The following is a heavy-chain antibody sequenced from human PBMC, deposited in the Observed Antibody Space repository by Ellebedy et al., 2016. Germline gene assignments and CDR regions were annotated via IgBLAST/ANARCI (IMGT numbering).Heavy chain of an antibody. D-gene: IGHD2-2*01. J-gene: IGHJ4*02. CDR1: GFTFSSYS. V-gene: IGHV3-30*18. Sequence: GGSLRLSCAASGFTFSSYSMNWVRQAPGKGLEWVAVISYDGSNKYYADSVKGRFTISRDNSKNTLYLQMNSLRAEDTAVYYCAKSPSIVVVPAGGFYDYWGQGTLVTVSS. CDR2: ISYDGSNK. CDR3: AKSPSIVVVPAGGFYDY.